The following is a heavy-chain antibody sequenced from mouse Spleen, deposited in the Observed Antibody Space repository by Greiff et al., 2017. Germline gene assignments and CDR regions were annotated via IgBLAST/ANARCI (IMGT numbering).Heavy chain of an antibody. J-gene: IGHJ4*01. V-gene: IGHV1-81*01. CDR2: IYPRSGNT. CDR1: GYTFTSYG. CDR3: ARWDYEGDYAMDY. D-gene: IGHD2-4*01. Sequence: QVHVKQSGAELARPGASVKLSCKASGYTFTSYGISWVKQRTGKGLEWIGEIYPRSGNTYYNEKFKGKATLTADKSSSTAYMELRSLTSEDSAVYFCARWDYEGDYAMDYWGQGTSVTVSS.